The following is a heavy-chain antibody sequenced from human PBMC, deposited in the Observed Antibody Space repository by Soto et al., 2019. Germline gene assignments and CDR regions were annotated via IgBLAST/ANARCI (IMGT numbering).Heavy chain of an antibody. J-gene: IGHJ5*02. CDR2: IYYSGST. CDR3: ARVGGITWFDP. CDR1: GGSISSGGYY. Sequence: SETLSLTCTVSGGSISSGGYYWNWIRQHPGKGLEWIGYIYYSGSTYYNPSLKSRVTISVDTSKNQFSLKLSSVTAADTAVYYCARVGGITWFDPWGQGTLVTVSS. D-gene: IGHD3-16*01. V-gene: IGHV4-31*03.